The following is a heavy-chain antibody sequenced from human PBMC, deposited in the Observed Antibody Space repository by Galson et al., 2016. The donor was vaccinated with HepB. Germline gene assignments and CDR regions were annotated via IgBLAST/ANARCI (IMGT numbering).Heavy chain of an antibody. CDR3: AALVSSWSQLDY. D-gene: IGHD6-13*01. Sequence: SLRLSCAASGFTFSWFGMHWVRQAPGKGLEWIGEIYHSGSTNYNPSLTSRVTISIDKSRNQFSLRLTSVTAADTAVYYCAALVSSWSQLDYWGQGMLVTVSS. CDR2: IYHSGST. J-gene: IGHJ4*02. V-gene: IGHV4-4*02. CDR1: GFTFSWFGM.